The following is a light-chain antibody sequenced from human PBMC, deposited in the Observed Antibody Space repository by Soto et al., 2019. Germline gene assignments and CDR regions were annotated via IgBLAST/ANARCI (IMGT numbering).Light chain of an antibody. CDR2: GAS. J-gene: IGKJ4*01. V-gene: IGKV3-15*01. CDR3: QQYNNWPPLT. CDR1: QSVSSS. Sequence: ASQSVSSSLAWYQQTPGRAPRLLIYGASTRATGIPTRFSGSGSGTEFTLTISSLQSEDFAVYYCQQYNNWPPLTFGGGTKVDIK.